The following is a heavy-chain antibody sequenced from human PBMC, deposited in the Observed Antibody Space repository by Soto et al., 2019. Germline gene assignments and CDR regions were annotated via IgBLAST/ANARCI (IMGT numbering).Heavy chain of an antibody. J-gene: IGHJ6*03. CDR1: GFTFSNYG. Sequence: QVQLVESGGGVVQPGRSLRLSCAASGFTFSNYGMHWVHQAPGKGLEWVAVISYDANNKYYADSVKGRFTISRDNSKNTLYLQMNSLRAEETAVYYCAKDVAGYYYSSGSTVKTGRVYYYYYYMDVWGKGTTVTVSS. CDR2: ISYDANNK. D-gene: IGHD3-10*01. CDR3: AKDVAGYYYSSGSTVKTGRVYYYYYYMDV. V-gene: IGHV3-30*18.